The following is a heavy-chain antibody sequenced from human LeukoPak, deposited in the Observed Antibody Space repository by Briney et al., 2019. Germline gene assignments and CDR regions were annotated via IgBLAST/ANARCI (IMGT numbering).Heavy chain of an antibody. CDR2: INHSGST. V-gene: IGHV4-34*01. D-gene: IGHD3-16*02. J-gene: IGHJ4*02. CDR1: GGSFSGYY. Sequence: SETLSLTCAVYGGSFSGYYWSWIRQPPGKGLEWIGEINHSGSTNYNPSLKSRVTITVDTSKNQFSLKLSSVTAADTAVYYCARRRYYDYVWGSYRYIYVFDYWGQGTLVTVSS. CDR3: ARRRYYDYVWGSYRYIYVFDY.